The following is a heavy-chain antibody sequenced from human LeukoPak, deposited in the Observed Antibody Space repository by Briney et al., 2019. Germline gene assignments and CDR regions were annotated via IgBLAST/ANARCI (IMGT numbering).Heavy chain of an antibody. J-gene: IGHJ4*02. CDR2: INPSGGST. D-gene: IGHD6-13*01. V-gene: IGHV1-46*01. CDR1: GYTLTIYY. CDR3: ARSQQLAIDY. Sequence: GASVTVSYKASGYTLTIYYMHWVRQAPGQGLEWMGVINPSGGSTSYAQKFQGRVTMTRDMSTSTVYMELSSLRSEDTAVYYCARSQQLAIDYWGQGTLVTVSS.